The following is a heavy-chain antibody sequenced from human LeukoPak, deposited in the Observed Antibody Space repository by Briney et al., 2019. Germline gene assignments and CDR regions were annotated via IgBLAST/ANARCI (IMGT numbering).Heavy chain of an antibody. CDR3: ASHTGRYYYGSGSYYFDY. CDR1: GFTFSSYS. Sequence: GGSLRLSCAASGFTFSSYSMNWVRQAPGKGLEWVSSISSSSSYIYYADSVKGRFTISRDNAKNSLYLQMNILRAEDTAVYYCASHTGRYYYGSGSYYFDYWGQGTLVTVSS. V-gene: IGHV3-21*01. J-gene: IGHJ4*02. D-gene: IGHD3-10*01. CDR2: ISSSSSYI.